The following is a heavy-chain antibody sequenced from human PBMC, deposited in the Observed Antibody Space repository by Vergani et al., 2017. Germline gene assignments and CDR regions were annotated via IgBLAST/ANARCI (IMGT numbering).Heavy chain of an antibody. J-gene: IGHJ4*02. V-gene: IGHV4-59*01. CDR2: IYYSGST. CDR1: GGSISSYY. D-gene: IGHD5-18*01. Sequence: QVQLQESGPGLVKPSETLSLTCTVSGGSISSYYWSWIRQPPGKGLEWIGYIYYSGSTNYNPSLKSRVTISVDTSENQFSLKLSSVTAADTAVYYCARAGGPPLRGYSYGWIDYWGQGTLVTVSS. CDR3: ARAGGPPLRGYSYGWIDY.